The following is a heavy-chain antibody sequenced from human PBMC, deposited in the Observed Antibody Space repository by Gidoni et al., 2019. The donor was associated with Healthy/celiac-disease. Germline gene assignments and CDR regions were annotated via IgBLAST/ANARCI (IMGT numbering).Heavy chain of an antibody. CDR3: ARTDRSSSPKKYFQH. V-gene: IGHV4-34*01. Sequence: QVQLQQWGAGLLKPSETLSLTCAVYGGSFSGYYWSWIRQPPGKGLEWIGEINHRGSTNYNPSLKSRVTISVDTSKNQFSLKLSSVTAADTAVYYCARTDRSSSPKKYFQHWGQGTLVTVSS. CDR1: GGSFSGYY. D-gene: IGHD6-6*01. J-gene: IGHJ1*01. CDR2: INHRGST.